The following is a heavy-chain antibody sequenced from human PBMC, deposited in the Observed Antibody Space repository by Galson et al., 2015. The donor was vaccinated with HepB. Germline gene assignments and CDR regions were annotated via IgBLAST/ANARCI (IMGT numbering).Heavy chain of an antibody. D-gene: IGHD2-15*01. CDR3: ARDPGCSGGSCYSVLSYYYYYYGMDV. V-gene: IGHV3-30-3*01. J-gene: IGHJ6*02. CDR2: ISYDGSNK. CDR1: GFTFSSYA. Sequence: SLRLSCAASGFTFSSYAMHWVRQAPGKGLEWVAVISYDGSNKYYADSVKGRFTISRDNSKNTLYLQMNSLRAEDTAVYYCARDPGCSGGSCYSVLSYYYYYYGMDVWGQGTTVTVSS.